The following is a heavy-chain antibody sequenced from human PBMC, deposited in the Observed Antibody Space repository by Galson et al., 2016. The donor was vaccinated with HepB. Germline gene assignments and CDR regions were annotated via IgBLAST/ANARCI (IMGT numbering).Heavy chain of an antibody. CDR1: DDSVSNGKYY. V-gene: IGHV4-61*01. Sequence: SETLSLTCTVSDDSVSNGKYYWTWIRQPPGKGLEWIAYISYSGNTNSNPSLKSRVALSIDRSKSQFSLTLSSVTAADTALYYCARSSGNSEYHRIVWGQGTLVTVSS. CDR2: ISYSGNT. J-gene: IGHJ4*02. CDR3: ARSSGNSEYHRIV. D-gene: IGHD2/OR15-2a*01.